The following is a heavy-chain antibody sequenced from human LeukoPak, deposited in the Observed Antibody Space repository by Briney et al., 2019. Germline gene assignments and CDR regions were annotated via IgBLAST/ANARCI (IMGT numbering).Heavy chain of an antibody. CDR2: IYGHDGGT. CDR3: VRDFDWGPDY. V-gene: IGHV1-2*02. Sequence: ASVTVSCKASGYTFTRHYLHWVRQAPGQGLEWMGWIYGHDGGTNFAQKFQDRVTMTRDTSITTAYMELTSLTTDETAVYYCVRDFDWGPDYWGQGTLVTVSS. J-gene: IGHJ4*02. D-gene: IGHD3-9*01. CDR1: GYTFTRHY.